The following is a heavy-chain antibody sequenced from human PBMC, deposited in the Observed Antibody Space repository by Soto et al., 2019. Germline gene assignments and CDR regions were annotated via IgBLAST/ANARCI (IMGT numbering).Heavy chain of an antibody. Sequence: PSETLSLTCAVYGGSFSGYYWSWIRQPPGKGLEWIGEINHSGSTNYNPSLKSRVTISVDTSKNQFSLKLSSVTAADTAVYYCARGISYYQGDVCGEGTTVTVSS. J-gene: IGHJ6*04. V-gene: IGHV4-34*01. D-gene: IGHD2-2*01. CDR2: INHSGST. CDR1: GGSFSGYY. CDR3: ARGISYYQGDV.